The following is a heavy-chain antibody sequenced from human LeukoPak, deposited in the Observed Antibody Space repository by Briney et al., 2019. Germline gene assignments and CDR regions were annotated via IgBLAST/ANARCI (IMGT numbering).Heavy chain of an antibody. V-gene: IGHV3-23*01. Sequence: PGGTLRLSCAASGFTFSSYDMSWVRQAPGKGLEWVSAISGSGGSTYYADSVKGRFTISRDNSKNTLYLQMNSLRAEDTAVYYCAKDQVRGGFGELYCQDYWGQGTLVTVSS. CDR2: ISGSGGST. CDR3: AKDQVRGGFGELYCQDY. CDR1: GFTFSSYD. D-gene: IGHD3-10*01. J-gene: IGHJ4*02.